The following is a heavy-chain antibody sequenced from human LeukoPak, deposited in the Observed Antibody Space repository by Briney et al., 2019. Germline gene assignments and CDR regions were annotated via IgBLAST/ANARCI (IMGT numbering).Heavy chain of an antibody. Sequence: PGGSLRLSCAASGFTFSNYAMHWVRQAPGKGLEWVAIISYDGNDKYYTDSVKGGFTISRDKSKNTLYLQMNSLRAEDTAVYYCARDRDTAMGLWGQGTLVTVSS. CDR2: ISYDGNDK. J-gene: IGHJ4*02. D-gene: IGHD5-18*01. CDR3: ARDRDTAMGL. CDR1: GFTFSNYA. V-gene: IGHV3-30-3*01.